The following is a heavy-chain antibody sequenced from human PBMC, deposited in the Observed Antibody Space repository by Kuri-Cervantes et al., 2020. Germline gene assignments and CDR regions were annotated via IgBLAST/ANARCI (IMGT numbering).Heavy chain of an antibody. Sequence: GGSLRLSFAASGFTFSSYGMHWVRQAPGKGLEWVAVIWYDGSNKYYADSVMGRFTISRDNSRNTLYLQMHSLRAEDTAVYYCANGVAAAGTRIGDNWGQGTLVTVSS. CDR3: ANGVAAAGTRIGDN. D-gene: IGHD6-13*01. V-gene: IGHV3-33*08. CDR2: IWYDGSNK. J-gene: IGHJ4*02. CDR1: GFTFSSYG.